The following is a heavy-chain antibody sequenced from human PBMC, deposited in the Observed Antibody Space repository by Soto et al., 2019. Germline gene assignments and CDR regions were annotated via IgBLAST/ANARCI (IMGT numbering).Heavy chain of an antibody. CDR3: ARAVVVITGGHDAFDI. CDR1: GGSIISGGYY. J-gene: IGHJ3*02. Sequence: PSETLSLTCTVSGGSIISGGYYWSWIRQHPGKGLEWIGYIYYSGSTYYNPSLKSRVTISVDTSKNQFSLKLSSVTAADTAVYYCARAVVVITGGHDAFDIWGQGTMVTVSS. D-gene: IGHD3-22*01. CDR2: IYYSGST. V-gene: IGHV4-31*03.